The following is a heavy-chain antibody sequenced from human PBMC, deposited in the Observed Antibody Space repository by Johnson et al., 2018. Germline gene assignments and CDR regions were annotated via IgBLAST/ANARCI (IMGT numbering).Heavy chain of an antibody. CDR1: GYTFTNYF. J-gene: IGHJ6*02. Sequence: QVQLVQSGAEMKKPGASVKVSCKASGYTFTNYFMHWVRQAPGQGLEWLGMINPSSGGTSYAQKFQGRGTMTRDTSTTTVYMELGSLRSEDTALYYCARNYYYGMDVWGHGTTVSV. CDR2: INPSSGGT. CDR3: ARNYYYGMDV. V-gene: IGHV1-46*01.